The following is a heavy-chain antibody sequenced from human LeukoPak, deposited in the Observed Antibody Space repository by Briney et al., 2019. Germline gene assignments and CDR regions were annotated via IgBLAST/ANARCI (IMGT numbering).Heavy chain of an antibody. D-gene: IGHD2-2*01. V-gene: IGHV1-18*01. Sequence: ASVKVSCKASGYTFTSYALHWVRQAPGQWLEWMGWISAYNGNTNYAQNLQGRVTMTTDTSTSTAYMELRSLRSDDTAVYYCARDYCSSTSCSNWFDPWGQGTLVTVSS. J-gene: IGHJ5*02. CDR1: GYTFTSYA. CDR2: ISAYNGNT. CDR3: ARDYCSSTSCSNWFDP.